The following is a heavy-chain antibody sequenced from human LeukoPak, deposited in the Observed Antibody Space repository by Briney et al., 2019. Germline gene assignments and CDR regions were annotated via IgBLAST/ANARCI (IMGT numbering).Heavy chain of an antibody. CDR3: ARQRGYCSGGSCPPDNWFDP. V-gene: IGHV1-69*13. CDR1: GGTFSSYA. J-gene: IGHJ5*02. Sequence: SVKVSCKASGGTFSSYAISWVRQAPGQGLEWTGGIIPIFGTANYAQKFQGRVTITADESTSTAYMELSSLRSEDTAVYYCARQRGYCSGGSCPPDNWFDPWGQGTPVTVSS. D-gene: IGHD2-15*01. CDR2: IIPIFGTA.